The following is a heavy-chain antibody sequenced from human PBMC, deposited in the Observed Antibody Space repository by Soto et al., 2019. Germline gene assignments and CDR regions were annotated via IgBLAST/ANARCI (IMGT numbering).Heavy chain of an antibody. D-gene: IGHD4-4*01. CDR1: GFTFSSYI. Sequence: GGSLRLSCAASGFTFSSYIMNWVRQAPGKGLEWVSSISSSSSYIYYADSVKGRFTISRDNAKNSLYLQMNSLRAEDTAVYYCARDPDYSNYYYYMDVWGKGTTVTVSS. CDR2: ISSSSSYI. CDR3: ARDPDYSNYYYYMDV. V-gene: IGHV3-21*01. J-gene: IGHJ6*03.